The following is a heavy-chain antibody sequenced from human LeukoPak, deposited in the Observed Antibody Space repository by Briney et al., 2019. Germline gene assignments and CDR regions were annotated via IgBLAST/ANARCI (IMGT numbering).Heavy chain of an antibody. V-gene: IGHV1-69*05. CDR3: AREINDYGEG. D-gene: IGHD4-17*01. Sequence: SVKVSCKASGGTFSSYAISWVRQAPGQGLEWMGRIIPIFGTANYAQKFQGRVTTTTDESTSTAYMELSSLRSEDTAVYYCAREINDYGEGWGQGTLVTVSS. J-gene: IGHJ4*02. CDR2: IIPIFGTA. CDR1: GGTFSSYA.